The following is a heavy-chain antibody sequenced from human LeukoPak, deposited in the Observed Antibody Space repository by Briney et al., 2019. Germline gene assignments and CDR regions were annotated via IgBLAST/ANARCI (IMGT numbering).Heavy chain of an antibody. V-gene: IGHV3-23*01. CDR1: GFTFSSYA. J-gene: IGHJ4*02. CDR3: AKGYDSSGYYYVDY. Sequence: GSLRLSCAASGFTFSSYAMSWVRQAPGKGLEWVSAISGSGGSTYYADSVKGRFTISRDNSKNTLYLQMNSLRAEDTAVYYCAKGYDSSGYYYVDYWGQGTLVTVSS. CDR2: ISGSGGST. D-gene: IGHD3-22*01.